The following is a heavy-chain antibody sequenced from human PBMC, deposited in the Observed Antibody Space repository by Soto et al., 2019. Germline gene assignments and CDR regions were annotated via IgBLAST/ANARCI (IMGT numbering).Heavy chain of an antibody. Sequence: EQLQQWGAGLVKPSETLSLSCAVYGQSFSGHSWAWIRQPPGKGLEWIGEISESGSTYYNPSLKSRVTISTDTSKNQFSLTLNSVPAADTAAYFCARGSGIVALPGELEDVNYDFWGQGTLVNVSS. J-gene: IGHJ4*02. CDR2: ISESGST. CDR3: ARGSGIVALPGELEDVNYDF. CDR1: GQSFSGHS. D-gene: IGHD1-1*01. V-gene: IGHV4-34*01.